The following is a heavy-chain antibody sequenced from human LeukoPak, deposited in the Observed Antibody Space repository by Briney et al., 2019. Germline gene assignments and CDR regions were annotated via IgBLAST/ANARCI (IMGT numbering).Heavy chain of an antibody. CDR1: GFTFDDYG. Sequence: GGSLRLSCAASGFTFDDYGRSWVRQAPGKGLEWVSGINWNGGSTGYADSAKGRFTISRDNAKNSLYLQVNSLRAEDTALYYCARDSTEVGATGGLFDYWGQGTLVTVSS. D-gene: IGHD1-26*01. J-gene: IGHJ4*02. CDR3: ARDSTEVGATGGLFDY. V-gene: IGHV3-20*04. CDR2: INWNGGST.